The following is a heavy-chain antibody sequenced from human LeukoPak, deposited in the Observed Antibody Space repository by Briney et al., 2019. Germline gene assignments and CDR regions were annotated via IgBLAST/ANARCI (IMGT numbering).Heavy chain of an antibody. CDR1: GFTFSSYW. CDR3: ARSDYDFWSGYYTF. V-gene: IGHV3-7*01. Sequence: GGSLRLSCAASGFTFSSYWMSWVRQAPGKGLEWVDNIKQDGSEKYYVDSVKGRFTISRDNAKNSLYLQMNSLRAEDTAVYYCARSDYDFWSGYYTFWGQGTLVTVSS. J-gene: IGHJ4*02. CDR2: IKQDGSEK. D-gene: IGHD3-3*01.